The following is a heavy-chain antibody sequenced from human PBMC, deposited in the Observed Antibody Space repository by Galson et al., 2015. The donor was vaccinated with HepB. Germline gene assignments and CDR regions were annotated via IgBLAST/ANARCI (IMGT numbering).Heavy chain of an antibody. CDR3: ARAASTGAGTFDY. J-gene: IGHJ4*02. D-gene: IGHD6-19*01. Sequence: SLRLSCAASGFTFSSYWMSWVRQAPGKGLEWVANIKQDGSEKYYVDSVKGRFTISRDNAKNSLYLQMNSLRAEDTAVYYCARAASTGAGTFDYWGQGTLVTVSS. CDR1: GFTFSSYW. V-gene: IGHV3-7*03. CDR2: IKQDGSEK.